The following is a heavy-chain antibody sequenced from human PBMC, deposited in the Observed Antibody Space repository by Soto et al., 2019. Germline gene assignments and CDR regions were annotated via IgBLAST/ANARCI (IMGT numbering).Heavy chain of an antibody. J-gene: IGHJ6*02. CDR1: GYSFTSYW. D-gene: IGHD6-13*01. CDR2: IYPGDSDT. CDR3: ARFFRAREAAGKGYYYYYGMDV. Sequence: PGESLKISCKGSGYSFTSYWIGWVRQMPGKGLEWMGIIYPGDSDTRYSPSFQGQVTISADKSISTAYLQWSSLKASDTAMYYCARFFRAREAAGKGYYYYYGMDVSGQGTTVTVYS. V-gene: IGHV5-51*01.